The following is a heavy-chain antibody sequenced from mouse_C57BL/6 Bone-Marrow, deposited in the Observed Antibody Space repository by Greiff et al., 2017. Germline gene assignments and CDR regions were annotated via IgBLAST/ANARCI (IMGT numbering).Heavy chain of an antibody. CDR2: ISSGGDYI. Sequence: DVKLVESGEGLVKPGGSLKLSCAASGFTFSSYAMSWVRQTPAKRLEWVAYISSGGDYIYYADTVKGRFTISRDNARNTLYLQRSSLKYEDTAMYYWTRGAGSSYEGFDYWGQGTTLTVSS. CDR3: TRGAGSSYEGFDY. D-gene: IGHD1-1*01. V-gene: IGHV5-9-1*02. CDR1: GFTFSSYA. J-gene: IGHJ2*01.